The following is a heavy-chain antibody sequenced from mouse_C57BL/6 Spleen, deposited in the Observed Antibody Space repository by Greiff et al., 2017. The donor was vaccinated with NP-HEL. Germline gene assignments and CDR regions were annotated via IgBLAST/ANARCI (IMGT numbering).Heavy chain of an antibody. CDR1: GYTFTSYW. CDR3: ARGGIYYGNGDY. D-gene: IGHD2-1*01. J-gene: IGHJ2*01. V-gene: IGHV1-55*01. Sequence: QVQLQQPGAELVKPGASVKMSCKASGYTFTSYWITWVKQRPGHGLEWIGDIYPGSGCTNYNEQFKSKATLTVATSSSTAYMQPSSLTSEDSAVYYGARGGIYYGNGDYWGQGTTLTVSS. CDR2: IYPGSGCT.